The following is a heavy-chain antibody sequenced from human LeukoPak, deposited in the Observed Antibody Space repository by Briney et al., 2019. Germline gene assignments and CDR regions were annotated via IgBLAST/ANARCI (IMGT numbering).Heavy chain of an antibody. CDR1: GYTFTNYY. CDR3: ARGSGYSGSSKGFDY. Sequence: GASVKVSCKASGYTFTNYYIHWVRQAPGQGLECMGIINPSGGSTSYAQKFQGRVTMTRDMSTSTVYMELSSLRSEDTAVYYCARGSGYSGSSKGFDYWGQGTLVTVSS. CDR2: INPSGGST. J-gene: IGHJ4*02. D-gene: IGHD1-26*01. V-gene: IGHV1-46*01.